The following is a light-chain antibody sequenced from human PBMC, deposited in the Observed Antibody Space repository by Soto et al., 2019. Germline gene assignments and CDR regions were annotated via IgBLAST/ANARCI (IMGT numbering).Light chain of an antibody. V-gene: IGLV2-8*01. CDR2: EVS. Sequence: QSVLTQSPSASGSPGQSVTISCTGTSSDVGNYKYVSWYQQHPGKAPKLMIYEVSKRPSGVPDRFSGSKSGNTASLTVSGLQVEYEADYYCSSYAGSNLGVFGGGTQHTVL. CDR1: SSDVGNYKY. CDR3: SSYAGSNLGV. J-gene: IGLJ2*01.